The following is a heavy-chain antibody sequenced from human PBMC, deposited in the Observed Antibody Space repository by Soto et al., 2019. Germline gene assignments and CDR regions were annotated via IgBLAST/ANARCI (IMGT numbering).Heavy chain of an antibody. V-gene: IGHV1-2*02. CDR2: INTDNGGA. J-gene: IGHJ5*02. D-gene: IGHD6-13*01. CDR3: AKERGSNSLPPSYNWFDT. Sequence: QVQLVQSGAEVKKPGASVKVSCKASGYIFTDYHIHWVRQAPGQGLEFMGWINTDNGGAGSAQQFQGRVTVTRDTSITTVYLDLSNLRFDVTAVYFCAKERGSNSLPPSYNWFDTWGQGTLITVSS. CDR1: GYIFTDYH.